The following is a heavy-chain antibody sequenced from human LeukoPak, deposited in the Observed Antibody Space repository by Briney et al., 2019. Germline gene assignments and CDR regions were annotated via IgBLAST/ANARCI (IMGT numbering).Heavy chain of an antibody. V-gene: IGHV3-30*02. CDR1: GFSFSTFV. J-gene: IGHJ4*02. CDR2: IRPDGSHI. D-gene: IGHD3-22*01. Sequence: PGGSLRLSCAASGFSFSTFVMHWVRQAPGKGLEWVAVIRPDGSHISYVDPVKGRFTISRDNSNNMLYLQMNSLRAEDTAVYYCAKVLYVLTMIVVPLDYWGQGTLVTVSS. CDR3: AKVLYVLTMIVVPLDY.